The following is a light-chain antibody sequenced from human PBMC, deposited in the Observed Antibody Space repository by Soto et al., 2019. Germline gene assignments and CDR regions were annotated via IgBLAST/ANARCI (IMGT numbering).Light chain of an antibody. V-gene: IGLV3-21*04. CDR3: QVWDTSSDQQV. CDR1: NIGSIS. J-gene: IGLJ2*01. CDR2: YDH. Sequence: SYELTQPPSVSVAPGKTATIACGGDNIGSISVHWYQQKPRQAPVLVISYDHDRPSGTPERFSGSNSGSTATLTISRVEAGDEADYYCQVWDTSSDQQVFGGGTKLTVL.